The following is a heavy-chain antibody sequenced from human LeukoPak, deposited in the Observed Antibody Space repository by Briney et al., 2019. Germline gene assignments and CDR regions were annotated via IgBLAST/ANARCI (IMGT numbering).Heavy chain of an antibody. J-gene: IGHJ4*02. CDR3: ARIGIDYLASYHFDY. CDR1: GFTFNYTW. V-gene: IGHV3-7*01. Sequence: PGGSLRLSCAASGFTFNYTWMSWVRQAPGRGLEWVATIKQHGSEKHYVDSVKGRFTISRDNTKSPLYLQMNRLGAEDTAVYYCARIGIDYLASYHFDYWGQGTLVTVSS. D-gene: IGHD2/OR15-2a*01. CDR2: IKQHGSEK.